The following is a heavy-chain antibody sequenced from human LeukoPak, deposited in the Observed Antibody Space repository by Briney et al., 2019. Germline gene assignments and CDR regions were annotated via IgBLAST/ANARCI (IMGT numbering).Heavy chain of an antibody. CDR3: ARDRGSSWPTPGY. J-gene: IGHJ4*02. CDR2: IWYDGSNK. D-gene: IGHD6-13*01. CDR1: GFTFSSYG. V-gene: IGHV3-33*01. Sequence: GGSLRLSCAASGFTFSSYGMHWVRQAPGKGLEWVAVIWYDGSNKYYADSVKGRFTISRDNSKNTLYLQMNSLRAEDTAVYYCARDRGSSWPTPGYWGQGTLVTVSS.